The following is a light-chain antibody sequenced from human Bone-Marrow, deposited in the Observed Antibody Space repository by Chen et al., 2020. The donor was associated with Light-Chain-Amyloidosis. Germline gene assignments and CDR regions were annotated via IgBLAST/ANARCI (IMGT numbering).Light chain of an antibody. CDR2: DAS. J-gene: IGKJ1*01. Sequence: EVVLTQSPATLSSSPGERATLSCRASQSVSSYLAWYQQKPGQAHRLLIYDASNRATGIPARFSGSGSGTDFTLTISSLEPEDFAVYYCQQRSNWPPWTFGQGTKVEIK. V-gene: IGKV3-11*01. CDR1: QSVSSY. CDR3: QQRSNWPPWT.